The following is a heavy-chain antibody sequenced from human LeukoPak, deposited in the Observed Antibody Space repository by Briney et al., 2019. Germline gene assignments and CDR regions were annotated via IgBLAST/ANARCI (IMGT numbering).Heavy chain of an antibody. V-gene: IGHV4-39*01. CDR1: GGSISSSSYY. D-gene: IGHD3-10*01. J-gene: IGHJ4*02. CDR2: IYYSGIT. Sequence: SETLSLXCTVSGGSISSSSYYWVWIRQPPGKGLEWIGSIYYSGITYYSPSLKSRVTISGDTSKNQFSLKLSSVTAADTAVYYCASGPNMVRGVIIDYWGQGTLVTVSS. CDR3: ASGPNMVRGVIIDY.